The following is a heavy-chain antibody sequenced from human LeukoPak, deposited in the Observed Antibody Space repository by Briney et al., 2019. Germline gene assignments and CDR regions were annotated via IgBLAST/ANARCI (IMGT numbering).Heavy chain of an antibody. D-gene: IGHD6-13*01. CDR1: GYTFTDYY. V-gene: IGHV1-2*04. CDR3: ASLWVAAAGRVREH. J-gene: IGHJ1*01. CDR2: INLYSGGA. Sequence: APVKVSCKASGYTFTDYYMHWVRQAPGQGLEWMGCINLYSGGAHYAQKFQDWLSMTRDTSINTAYMELSSLRSDDTAVYYCASLWVAAAGRVREHWGQGTLVTVSS.